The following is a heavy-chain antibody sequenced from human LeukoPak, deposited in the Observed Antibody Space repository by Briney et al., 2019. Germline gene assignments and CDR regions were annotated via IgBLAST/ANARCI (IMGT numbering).Heavy chain of an antibody. Sequence: PGGSLRLSCAASGFTFSSCGMHWVRPAPGKGLEWVAFIRYDGSNKYYADSVKGRFTISRDNSKNTLYLQMNSLRGEDTAVYYCAKDCSSGSDYWGQGTLVTVSS. CDR3: AKDCSSGSDY. CDR2: IRYDGSNK. V-gene: IGHV3-30*02. J-gene: IGHJ4*02. CDR1: GFTFSSCG. D-gene: IGHD3-22*01.